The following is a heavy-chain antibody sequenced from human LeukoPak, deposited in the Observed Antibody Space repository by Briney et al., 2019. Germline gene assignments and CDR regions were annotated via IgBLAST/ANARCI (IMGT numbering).Heavy chain of an antibody. CDR2: IYYIGGT. D-gene: IGHD3-22*01. V-gene: IGHV4-59*08. CDR3: ARVRPHYYASSGYPTYYFDY. Sequence: SETLSLTCTVSGGSISSYYWSWIRQPPGKGLEWMGYIYYIGGTNYNPSLKSRVTISVDTSKTHFSLKLSSVTAADTAVYYCARVRPHYYASSGYPTYYFDYWGQGTLVTVSS. J-gene: IGHJ4*02. CDR1: GGSISSYY.